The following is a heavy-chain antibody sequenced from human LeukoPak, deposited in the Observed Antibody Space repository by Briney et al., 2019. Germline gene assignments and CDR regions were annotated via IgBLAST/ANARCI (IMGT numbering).Heavy chain of an antibody. CDR3: ARKRGAARPRGLFDY. D-gene: IGHD6-6*01. Sequence: SETLSLTCAVYGGSFSGYYCSWIRQPPGKGLEWIGEINHSGSTNYNPSLKSRVTISVDTSKNQFSLKLSSVTAADTAVYYCARKRGAARPRGLFDYWGQGTLVTVSS. V-gene: IGHV4-34*01. CDR2: INHSGST. J-gene: IGHJ4*02. CDR1: GGSFSGYY.